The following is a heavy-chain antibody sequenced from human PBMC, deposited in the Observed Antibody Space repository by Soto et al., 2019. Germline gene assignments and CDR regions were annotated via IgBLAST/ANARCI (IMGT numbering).Heavy chain of an antibody. CDR2: IYYSGST. J-gene: IGHJ6*02. V-gene: IGHV4-59*01. CDR3: ASGIWSGPKGSYYYGMDV. Sequence: QVQLQESGPGLVKPSETLSLTCTVSGGSISSYYWSWIRQPPGKGLEWIGFIYYSGSTNYNPSLKSRFTRSGDTSKNQFSLKLSSVTAADTAVYYCASGIWSGPKGSYYYGMDVWGQGTTVTVSS. CDR1: GGSISSYY. D-gene: IGHD3-3*01.